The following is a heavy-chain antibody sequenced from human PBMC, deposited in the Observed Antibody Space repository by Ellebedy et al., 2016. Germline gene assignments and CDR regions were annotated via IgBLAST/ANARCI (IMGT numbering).Heavy chain of an antibody. Sequence: SETLSLXCAVSGGSISSGGYSWSWIRQPPGKGLEWIGYIYHSGSTYYNPSLKSRVTISVDTSKNQFSLKLSSVTAADTAVYYCARGLRSSSFYVNYWGQGTLVTVSS. J-gene: IGHJ4*02. V-gene: IGHV4-30-2*01. CDR2: IYHSGST. CDR1: GGSISSGGYS. D-gene: IGHD6-6*01. CDR3: ARGLRSSSFYVNY.